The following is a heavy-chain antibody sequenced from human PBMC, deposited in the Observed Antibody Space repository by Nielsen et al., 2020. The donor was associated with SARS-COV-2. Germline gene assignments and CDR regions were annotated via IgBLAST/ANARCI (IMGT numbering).Heavy chain of an antibody. V-gene: IGHV3-30*04. CDR3: ARETIDYTSSFVDF. J-gene: IGHJ4*02. D-gene: IGHD2-2*02. CDR1: GFIFSSHA. CDR2: ISSDGSND. Sequence: GESLKISCAASGFIFSSHAMHWVRQAPGKGLEWLAIISSDGSNDHHADSVKGRFTISRDNSKNTLYLHLNSLRPDETAVYYCARETIDYTSSFVDFWGQGTLVTVSP.